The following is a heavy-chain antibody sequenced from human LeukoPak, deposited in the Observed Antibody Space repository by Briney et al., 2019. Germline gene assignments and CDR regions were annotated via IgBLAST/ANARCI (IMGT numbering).Heavy chain of an antibody. Sequence: SETLSLTCTVSGGSISSYYWSWIRQSPGKGLEWIGYIHYSGSTNYNPSLKSRVTISVDTSKNQFSLKLNSVTASDTAVYYCAREVYYARSGYFKAFHIWAQGTMVTVSS. CDR2: IHYSGST. D-gene: IGHD3-22*01. CDR1: GGSISSYY. V-gene: IGHV4-59*01. CDR3: AREVYYARSGYFKAFHI. J-gene: IGHJ3*02.